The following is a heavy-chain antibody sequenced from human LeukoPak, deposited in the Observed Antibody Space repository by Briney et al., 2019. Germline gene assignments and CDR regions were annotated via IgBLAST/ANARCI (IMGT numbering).Heavy chain of an antibody. V-gene: IGHV3-33*06. CDR1: GFTFSSYG. CDR2: IWYDGRNT. Sequence: PGGSLRLSCAASGFTFSSYGMHWVRQAPGKGLEWVAVIWYDGRNTYYADSVKGRFTISRDNSKNTLYLQMNRLRAEDTAVYYCAKDGGYCSGGSCYSGVFVHYWGQGTLVTVSS. CDR3: AKDGGYCSGGSCYSGVFVHY. J-gene: IGHJ4*02. D-gene: IGHD2-15*01.